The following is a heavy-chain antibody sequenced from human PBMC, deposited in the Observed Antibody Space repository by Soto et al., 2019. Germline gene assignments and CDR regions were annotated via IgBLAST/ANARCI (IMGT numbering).Heavy chain of an antibody. V-gene: IGHV4-59*01. CDR2: IYYSGST. D-gene: IGHD2-2*01. Sequence: SETLSLTCTVSGDSISSYYWSWIRQPPGKGLEWIGYIYYSGSTNYNPSLKSRVTISVDTSKNQFSLKLSSVTAADTAVYYCAMSSFEAAAQIDYWGQGTLVTVS. CDR1: GDSISSYY. CDR3: AMSSFEAAAQIDY. J-gene: IGHJ4*02.